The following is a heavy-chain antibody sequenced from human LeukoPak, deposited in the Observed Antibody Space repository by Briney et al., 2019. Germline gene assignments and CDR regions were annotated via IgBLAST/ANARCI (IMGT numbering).Heavy chain of an antibody. Sequence: SETLSLTCTVSGYSISSGYYWGWIRQPPGKGLEWIGSIYYSGSTYYNPSLKSRVTISVDTSKNQFSLKLSSVTAADTAVYYCARVDRAVNAFDIWGQETMVTVSS. V-gene: IGHV4-38-2*02. CDR1: GYSISSGYY. J-gene: IGHJ3*02. CDR3: ARVDRAVNAFDI. CDR2: IYYSGST. D-gene: IGHD1-26*01.